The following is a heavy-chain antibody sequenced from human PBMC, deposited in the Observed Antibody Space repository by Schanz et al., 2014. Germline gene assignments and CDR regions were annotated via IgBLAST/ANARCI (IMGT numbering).Heavy chain of an antibody. J-gene: IGHJ4*02. CDR2: ISGSGGST. CDR1: GFTFSTYA. Sequence: EVQLVESGGGLVQPGGSLRLSCAASGFTFSTYAMSWVRQAPGKGLEWVSTISGSGGSTFYADSVKGRFTTSRDNSKNTLYLQMNSLRAEDTAVYYCVRDTDYHFDYWGQGTLVTVSS. CDR3: VRDTDYHFDY. V-gene: IGHV3-23*04. D-gene: IGHD4-17*01.